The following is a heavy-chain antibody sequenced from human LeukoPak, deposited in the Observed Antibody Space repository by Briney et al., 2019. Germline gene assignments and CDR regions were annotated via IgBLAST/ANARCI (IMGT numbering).Heavy chain of an antibody. CDR1: GFTFSSYS. V-gene: IGHV3-21*01. J-gene: IGHJ4*02. CDR3: ARDSGYGDYDPLPFDY. D-gene: IGHD4-17*01. Sequence: GGSLRLSCAASGFTFSSYSMNWVRQAPGKGLEWVSSISSSSNYIYYADSVKGRFTISRDNAKNSLYLQMNSLRAEDTAVYYCARDSGYGDYDPLPFDYWGQGTLVTVSS. CDR2: ISSSSNYI.